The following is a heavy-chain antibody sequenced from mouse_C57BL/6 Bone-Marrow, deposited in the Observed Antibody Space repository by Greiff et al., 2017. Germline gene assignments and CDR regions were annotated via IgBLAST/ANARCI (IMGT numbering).Heavy chain of an antibody. V-gene: IGHV5-4*01. Sequence: EVKLVESRGGLVKPGGSLKLSCAASGFTFSSYAMSWVRQTPEKRLEWVATISDGGSYTYYPDNVKGRFTISRDNAKNNLYLQMSHLKSEDTAMYYCARDSSGYLDYWGQGTTLTVSS. CDR1: GFTFSSYA. D-gene: IGHD3-2*02. J-gene: IGHJ2*01. CDR3: ARDSSGYLDY. CDR2: ISDGGSYT.